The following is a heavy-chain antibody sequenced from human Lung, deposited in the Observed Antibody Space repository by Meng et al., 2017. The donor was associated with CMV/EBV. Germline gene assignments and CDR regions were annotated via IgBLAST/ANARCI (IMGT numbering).Heavy chain of an antibody. Sequence: GESXKISCVGSGFPFSDHYMDWVRQAPGKGLEWVGRCRNKDNSQTTEYAASVKGRFTISRDDSESTLYLQMNSLKTEDTTVYFCPSVGSNNWSIAYWGQGTXVTVSS. CDR1: GFPFSDHY. J-gene: IGHJ4*02. V-gene: IGHV3-72*01. CDR3: PSVGSNNWSIAY. D-gene: IGHD1-20*01. CDR2: CRNKDNSQTT.